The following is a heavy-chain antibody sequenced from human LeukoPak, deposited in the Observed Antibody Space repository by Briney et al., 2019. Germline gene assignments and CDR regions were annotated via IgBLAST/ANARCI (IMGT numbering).Heavy chain of an antibody. CDR2: ITGNGDTI. CDR3: ARRGYYFESGAYYYFDY. V-gene: IGHV3-23*01. J-gene: IGHJ4*02. D-gene: IGHD3-22*01. CDR1: GFTFNTYA. Sequence: GGSLRLSCAASGFTFNTYAMNWVRQAPGKGLEWVSGITGNGDTIYYVDSVKGRFTISRDNSKNTLHLQMNSLRAEDTAAYYCARRGYYFESGAYYYFDYWGQGTLVTVSS.